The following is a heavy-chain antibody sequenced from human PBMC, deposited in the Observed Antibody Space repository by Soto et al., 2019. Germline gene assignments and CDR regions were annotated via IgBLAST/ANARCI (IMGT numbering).Heavy chain of an antibody. Sequence: GGSLRLSCAASGFTFSSYGMHWVRQAPGKGLEWVAVIWYDGSNKYYADSVKGRFTISRDNSKNTLYLQMNSLRAEDTAVYYCARGGDGYNPNWFGYWGQGTLVTVSS. V-gene: IGHV3-33*01. CDR1: GFTFSSYG. CDR2: IWYDGSNK. D-gene: IGHD5-12*01. J-gene: IGHJ4*02. CDR3: ARGGDGYNPNWFGY.